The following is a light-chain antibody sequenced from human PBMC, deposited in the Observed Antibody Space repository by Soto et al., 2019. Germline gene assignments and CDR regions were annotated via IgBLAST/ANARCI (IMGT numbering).Light chain of an antibody. CDR3: QQYNSYSWT. CDR2: DAS. Sequence: DIQMTQSPSTLSASVGDRVTITCRASQSISSWLAWYQQKPGKAPKLLIYDASSLKSGVPSRFSGSGSGTEFTLTISSLQPDDFATYYCQQYNSYSWTFGQGTKVDNK. V-gene: IGKV1-5*01. CDR1: QSISSW. J-gene: IGKJ1*01.